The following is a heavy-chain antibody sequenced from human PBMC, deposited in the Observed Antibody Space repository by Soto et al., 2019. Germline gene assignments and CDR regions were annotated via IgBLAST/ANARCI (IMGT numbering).Heavy chain of an antibody. J-gene: IGHJ4*02. CDR2: INAGNGKT. CDR3: ARGIGVSTTADYYLDS. V-gene: IGHV1-3*01. D-gene: IGHD3-16*01. Sequence: ASVKVSCKASGYTFTNYAIHWVRQAPGQRLEWMGWINAGNGKTKYSQNFQGRVTITRDTSASIVYMEVNSLRSEDTALYYCARGIGVSTTADYYLDSWGQVTLVTVSS. CDR1: GYTFTNYA.